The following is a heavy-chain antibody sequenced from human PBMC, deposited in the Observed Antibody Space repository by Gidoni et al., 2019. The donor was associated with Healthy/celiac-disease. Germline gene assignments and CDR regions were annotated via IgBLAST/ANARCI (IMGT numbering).Heavy chain of an antibody. J-gene: IGHJ4*02. CDR2: IKSKTDGGTT. Sequence: EVQLVESGGGLVKPGGSLRLPCAASGFTFSNAWMSWVRQAPGKGLEWVGRIKSKTDGGTTDYAAPVKGRFTISRDDSKNTLYLQMNSLKTEDTAVYYCTYTPLLWFGELLWWGQGTLVTVSS. D-gene: IGHD3-10*01. CDR3: TYTPLLWFGELLW. V-gene: IGHV3-15*01. CDR1: GFTFSNAW.